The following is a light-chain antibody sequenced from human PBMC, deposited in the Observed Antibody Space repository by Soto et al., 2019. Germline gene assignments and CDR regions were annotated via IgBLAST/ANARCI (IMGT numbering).Light chain of an antibody. V-gene: IGLV2-14*01. CDR1: SSDVGTYNY. Sequence: QSVLTQPASVSGSPGQSITISCTGTSSDVGTYNYVSWYQHHPGKAPKLMIFEVSNRPSGVSSRFSGSKSANTASLTISGLQTEDEADYYCTSYTTNTYVIFGGGTQLTVL. CDR3: TSYTTNTYVI. J-gene: IGLJ2*01. CDR2: EVS.